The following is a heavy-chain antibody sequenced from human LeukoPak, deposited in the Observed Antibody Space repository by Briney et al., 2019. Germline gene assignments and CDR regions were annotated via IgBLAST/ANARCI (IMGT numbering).Heavy chain of an antibody. V-gene: IGHV1-2*02. Sequence: GASVKVSCKASGYTFTGYYMHWVRQAPGQGLEWMGWINPNSGGTNYAQKFQGRVTMTRDTSISTAYMELSRLRSDDTAVYYCARGFSYYYDNNDYFYFVDWGQGTLVTVSS. CDR1: GYTFTGYY. J-gene: IGHJ4*02. CDR2: INPNSGGT. CDR3: ARGFSYYYDNNDYFYFVD. D-gene: IGHD3-22*01.